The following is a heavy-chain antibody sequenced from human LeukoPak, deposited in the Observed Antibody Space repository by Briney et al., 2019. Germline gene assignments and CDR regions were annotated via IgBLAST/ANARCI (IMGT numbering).Heavy chain of an antibody. V-gene: IGHV3-30*04. J-gene: IGHJ4*02. CDR3: ARDRYSSGSYFDY. D-gene: IGHD6-19*01. CDR2: ISYDGSNK. Sequence: PGGSLRLSCAASGFTFSSYAMHWVRQAPGKGLEWVAVISYDGSNKYYADSVEGRFTISRDNSKNTLYLQMNSLRAEDTAVYYCARDRYSSGSYFDYWGQGTLVTVSS. CDR1: GFTFSSYA.